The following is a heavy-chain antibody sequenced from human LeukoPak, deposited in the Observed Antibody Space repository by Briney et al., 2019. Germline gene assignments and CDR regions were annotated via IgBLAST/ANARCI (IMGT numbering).Heavy chain of an antibody. CDR3: AREVYCGGDCYSGFDY. V-gene: IGHV4-59*01. CDR1: GGSMRSYY. CDR2: IYYSGST. D-gene: IGHD2-21*02. J-gene: IGHJ4*02. Sequence: SETLSLTCNVSGGSMRSYYWSWIRQPPEKGLEWIAYIYYSGSTNYNPSLKSQVTISVDTSKNQFSLKLSSATAADTAVYYCAREVYCGGDCYSGFDYWGQGTLVTVSS.